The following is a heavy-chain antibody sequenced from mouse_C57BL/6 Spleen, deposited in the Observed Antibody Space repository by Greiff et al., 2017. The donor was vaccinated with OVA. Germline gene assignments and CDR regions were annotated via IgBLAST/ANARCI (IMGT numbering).Heavy chain of an antibody. V-gene: IGHV14-3*01. CDR3: ARRGYYGSSPYAMDY. J-gene: IGHJ4*01. CDR2: IDPANGNT. D-gene: IGHD1-1*01. Sequence: EVKLVESVAELVRPGASVKLSCTASGFNIKNTYMHWVKQRPEQGLEWIGRIDPANGNTKYAPKFQGKATITADTSSNTAYLQLSSLTSEDTAIYYCARRGYYGSSPYAMDYWGQGTSVTVSS. CDR1: GFNIKNTY.